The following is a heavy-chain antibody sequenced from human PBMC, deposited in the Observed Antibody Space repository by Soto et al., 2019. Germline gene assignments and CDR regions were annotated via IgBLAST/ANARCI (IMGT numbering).Heavy chain of an antibody. J-gene: IGHJ4*02. CDR1: GFTFNNKW. D-gene: IGHD1-26*01. CDR3: ARGGAMGVDY. V-gene: IGHV3-74*01. Sequence: EVQLVESGGGLVQPGGSLRLSCTASGFTFNNKWMHWVRQAPGKGLVWVSRIDGYCTTTNYADSVKGRFTIFRDNAKNTVFLHVNSLTDEDTAVYYCARGGAMGVDYWGQGTLVTVSS. CDR2: IDGYCTTT.